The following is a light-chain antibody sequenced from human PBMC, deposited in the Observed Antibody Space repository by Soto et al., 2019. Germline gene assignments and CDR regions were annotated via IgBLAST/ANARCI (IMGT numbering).Light chain of an antibody. Sequence: QSALTQPPSASGSPGQSVTISCTGTSSDVGTYKYVSWYQQHPGKAPKLMIYEVSKRPSGVPDRFSGSKSGNTASLTVSGLQSEDEADYYCRSYAGGNSLLVGGGTQLTVL. J-gene: IGLJ2*01. CDR1: SSDVGTYKY. V-gene: IGLV2-8*01. CDR3: RSYAGGNSLL. CDR2: EVS.